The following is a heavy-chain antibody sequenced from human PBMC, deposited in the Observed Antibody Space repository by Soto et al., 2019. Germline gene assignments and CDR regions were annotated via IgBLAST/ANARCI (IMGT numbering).Heavy chain of an antibody. D-gene: IGHD3-10*01. J-gene: IGHJ6*02. CDR2: IIPIFRTA. V-gene: IGHV1-69*06. CDR1: VRTLSSYA. Sequence: ASVKVSCKASVRTLSSYAISWVPQAPGQGIEWVGGIIPIFRTANYAQKFQGRVAINADKPTSTAYMELSSLRSEDTAVYHCARDHYGYYYYGTDVWGQGTTVRVS. CDR3: ARDHYGYYYYGTDV.